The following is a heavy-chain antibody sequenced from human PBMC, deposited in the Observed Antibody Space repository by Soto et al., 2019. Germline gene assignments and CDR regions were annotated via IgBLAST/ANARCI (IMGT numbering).Heavy chain of an antibody. CDR1: GFTFSSYW. V-gene: IGHV3-7*03. CDR3: ARELIDRSSFYDFWSGYLYYYGMDV. CDR2: IKQDGSEK. J-gene: IGHJ6*02. Sequence: EVQLVESGGGLVQPGGSLRLSCAASGFTFSSYWMSWVRQAPGKGLEWVANIKQDGSEKYYVDSVKGRFTISRDNAKNSLYLQMNSLRDEDTAVYYCARELIDRSSFYDFWSGYLYYYGMDVWGQGTTVTVSS. D-gene: IGHD3-3*01.